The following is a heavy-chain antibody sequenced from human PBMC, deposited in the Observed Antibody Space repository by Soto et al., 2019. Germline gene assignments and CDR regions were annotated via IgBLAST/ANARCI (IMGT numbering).Heavy chain of an antibody. CDR1: GGSISSGGYY. D-gene: IGHD3-10*01. CDR2: IYYSGST. CDR3: ARVHGSGSYHYYYYYYMDV. Sequence: PSETLSLTCTVSGGSISSGGYYWSWIRQHPGKGLEWIGYIYYSGSTYYNPSLKSRVTISVDTSKNQFSLKLSSVTAADTAVYYCARVHGSGSYHYYYYYYMDVWGKGTTVTVSS. J-gene: IGHJ6*03. V-gene: IGHV4-31*03.